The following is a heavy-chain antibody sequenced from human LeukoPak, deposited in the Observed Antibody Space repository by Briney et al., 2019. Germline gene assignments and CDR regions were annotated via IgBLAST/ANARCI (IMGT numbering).Heavy chain of an antibody. CDR1: GFTFSSYS. V-gene: IGHV3-23*01. CDR3: ARRVYDILTGCDY. J-gene: IGHJ4*02. D-gene: IGHD3-9*01. CDR2: ISGSGGST. Sequence: GRSRRLSCAASGFTFSSYSMSCVRQAPRNGLEWVSAISGSGGSTYYADSVKGRFTISRDNSKNTLYLQMNSLRAEDTAVYYCARRVYDILTGCDYWGQGTLVTVSS.